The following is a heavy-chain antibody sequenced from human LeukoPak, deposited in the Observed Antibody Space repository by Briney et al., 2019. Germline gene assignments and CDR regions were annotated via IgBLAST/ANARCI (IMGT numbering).Heavy chain of an antibody. CDR1: GFTFSSYE. CDR2: ISSSGSTI. V-gene: IGHV3-48*03. CDR3: AREHYYGSGSYFSPRWFDP. J-gene: IGHJ5*02. Sequence: GGSLRLSCAASGFTFSSYEMNWVRQAPGKGLEWVSYISSSGSTIYYADSVKGRFTISRDNAKNSLYLQMNSLRAEDTAVYYCAREHYYGSGSYFSPRWFDPWGQGTLVTVSS. D-gene: IGHD3-10*01.